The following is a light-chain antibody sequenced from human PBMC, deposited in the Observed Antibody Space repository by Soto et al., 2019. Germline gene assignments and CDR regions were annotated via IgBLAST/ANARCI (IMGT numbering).Light chain of an antibody. CDR3: SSYTSSLYV. CDR2: DVS. Sequence: QSVLTQPASVSGSPGQSITISCTGASSDIGSYNYVSWYQQHPGKAPKLLIHDVSNRPSGVSNRFSGSKSGNTASLTVSGLQAEDEADYYCSSYTSSLYVFGTGTKVTVL. V-gene: IGLV2-14*03. CDR1: SSDIGSYNY. J-gene: IGLJ1*01.